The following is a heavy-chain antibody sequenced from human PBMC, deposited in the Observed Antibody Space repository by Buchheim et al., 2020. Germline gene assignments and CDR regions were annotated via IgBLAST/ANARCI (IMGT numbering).Heavy chain of an antibody. CDR3: GCSPPWAGYYYYYMDV. J-gene: IGHJ6*03. CDR1: GFTFSSYA. D-gene: IGHD2-15*01. CDR2: ISGSGGST. V-gene: IGHV3-23*01. Sequence: EVQLLESGGGLVQPGGSLRLSCAASGFTFSSYAMSWVRQAPGKGLEWVSAISGSGGSTYYADSVKGRFSISRDNSKNTLYLQMNSLRAEDTAVYYCGCSPPWAGYYYYYMDVWGKGTT.